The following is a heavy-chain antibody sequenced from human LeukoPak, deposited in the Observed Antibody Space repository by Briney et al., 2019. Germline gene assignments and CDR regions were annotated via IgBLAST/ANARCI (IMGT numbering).Heavy chain of an antibody. J-gene: IGHJ4*02. D-gene: IGHD6-6*01. V-gene: IGHV1-46*01. Sequence: ASVKVSCKASGYTFPSYFMHWVRQAPGQGLEWMGIINPTGGSTTYAQRFQGRVTMTRDTSTSTVYMELSSLRSDDTAVYYCARTAARRFDYWGQGTLVTVSS. CDR3: ARTAARRFDY. CDR1: GYTFPSYF. CDR2: INPTGGST.